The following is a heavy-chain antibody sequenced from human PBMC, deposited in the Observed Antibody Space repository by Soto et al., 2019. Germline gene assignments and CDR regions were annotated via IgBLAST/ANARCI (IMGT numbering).Heavy chain of an antibody. V-gene: IGHV3-15*07. CDR2: IKSKTDGGTT. CDR1: GFTFSNAW. J-gene: IGHJ6*02. D-gene: IGHD1-26*01. Sequence: GGSLRLSCAASGFTFSNAWMNWVRQAPGKGLEWVGRIKSKTDGGTTDYAAPVKGRFTISRDDSKNTLYLQMNSLKTEDTAVYYCTTVSASGYSGGYYPPPYYYYYGMDVWGQGTTVTVSS. CDR3: TTVSASGYSGGYYPPPYYYYYGMDV.